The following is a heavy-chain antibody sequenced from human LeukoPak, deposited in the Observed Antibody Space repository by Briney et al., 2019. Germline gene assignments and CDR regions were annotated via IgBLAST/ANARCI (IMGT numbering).Heavy chain of an antibody. CDR3: ASLVTGTTFGYYYYGMDV. D-gene: IGHD1-7*01. Sequence: GASVKVSCKASGYTFTSYYMHWVRQAPGQGLEWMGIINPSGGSTSYAQKFQGRVTMTRDTSTSTVYMELSSLRSEDTAVYYCASLVTGTTFGYYYYGMDVWGQGTTVTVSS. CDR2: INPSGGST. V-gene: IGHV1-46*01. J-gene: IGHJ6*02. CDR1: GYTFTSYY.